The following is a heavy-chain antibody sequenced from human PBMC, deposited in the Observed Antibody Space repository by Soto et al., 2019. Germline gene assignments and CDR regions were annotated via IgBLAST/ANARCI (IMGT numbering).Heavy chain of an antibody. J-gene: IGHJ4*02. CDR2: INAGNGNT. Sequence: QVQLVQSGAEEKKPGASVKVSCKASGYTFTSYAMHWVRQAPGQRLEWMGWINAGNGNTKYSQKFQGRVTITRDTSSSTAYMELSSLRSEDTAVEYCARSIVVVTAIVYWGQGTLVTVSS. V-gene: IGHV1-3*05. CDR3: ARSIVVVTAIVY. D-gene: IGHD2-21*02. CDR1: GYTFTSYA.